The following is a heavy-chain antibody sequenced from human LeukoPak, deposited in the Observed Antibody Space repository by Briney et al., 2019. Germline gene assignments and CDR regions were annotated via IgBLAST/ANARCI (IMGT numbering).Heavy chain of an antibody. CDR1: GGSISSGGHY. Sequence: SETLSLTCTVSGGSISSGGHYWSWIRQHPGKGLEWIGYIHYSGSTYYNASLKSRVSISVDTSKNQFSLKLSSVTAADTAVYYCARRGYYYYGMDVWGQGTTVTVSS. CDR2: IHYSGST. J-gene: IGHJ6*02. V-gene: IGHV4-31*03. CDR3: ARRGYYYYGMDV.